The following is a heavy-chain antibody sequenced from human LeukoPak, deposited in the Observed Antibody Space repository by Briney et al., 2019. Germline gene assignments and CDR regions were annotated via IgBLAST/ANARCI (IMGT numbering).Heavy chain of an antibody. V-gene: IGHV1-18*01. CDR3: ATATQPRGYFLH. J-gene: IGHJ1*01. Sequence: ASVKVSCTASGYTFTTYSLAWVRHAPGQSLEWMGWISVNNGGTNYAQSFQDRVTLTRDTSTNTAYLELRSLRSDDTAIIYCATATQPRGYFLHWGQGTLVTVSS. CDR1: GYTFTTYS. D-gene: IGHD2-2*01. CDR2: ISVNNGGT.